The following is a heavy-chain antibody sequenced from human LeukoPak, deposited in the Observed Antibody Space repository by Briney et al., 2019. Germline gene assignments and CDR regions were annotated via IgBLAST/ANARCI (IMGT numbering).Heavy chain of an antibody. J-gene: IGHJ6*03. V-gene: IGHV4-34*01. CDR2: INHSGST. CDR1: GGSISSYY. CDR3: ARAVAGTGYYYYYYMDV. Sequence: SETLSLTCTVSGGSISSYYWSWIRQPPGKGLEWIGEINHSGSTNYNPSPKSRVTISVDTSKNQLSLKLSSVTAADTAVYYCARAVAGTGYYYYYYMDVWGKGTTVTISS. D-gene: IGHD6-19*01.